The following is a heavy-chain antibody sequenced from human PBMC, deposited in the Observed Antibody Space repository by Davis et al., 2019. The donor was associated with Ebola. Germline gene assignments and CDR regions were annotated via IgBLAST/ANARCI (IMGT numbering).Heavy chain of an antibody. CDR1: GYSFTGYY. CDR2: IIPIFGTA. V-gene: IGHV1-69*06. Sequence: SVKVSCKASGYSFTGYYMLRGRHPPGQGLVWMGGIIPIFGTAKYAQKFQGRVTITADKSTSTAYMELSSLRSEDSAVYYCARDIGLLEDYWGQGTLVTVSS. D-gene: IGHD3-22*01. CDR3: ARDIGLLEDY. J-gene: IGHJ4*02.